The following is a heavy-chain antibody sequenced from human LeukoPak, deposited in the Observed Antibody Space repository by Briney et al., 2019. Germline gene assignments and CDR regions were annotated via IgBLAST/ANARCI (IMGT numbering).Heavy chain of an antibody. J-gene: IGHJ6*02. CDR1: GGSISNSTYY. Sequence: TTSETLSLTCIVSGGSISNSTYYWGWIRQPPGKGLEWIGSIYYSGYTYYNPSLKSRVTISVDTSKNQFSLKLSSVTAADTAVYYCARHSPGYYYYDMDVWGQGTTVTVSS. V-gene: IGHV4-39*01. CDR2: IYYSGYT. CDR3: ARHSPGYYYYDMDV.